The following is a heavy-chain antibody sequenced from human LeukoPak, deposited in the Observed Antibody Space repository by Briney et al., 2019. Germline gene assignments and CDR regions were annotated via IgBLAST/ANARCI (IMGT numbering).Heavy chain of an antibody. V-gene: IGHV1-2*02. CDR2: INPNSGGT. CDR3: VKTYYYDSSGYSDDAFDI. J-gene: IGHJ3*02. Sequence: ASVKVSCKASGYTFTGYYMHWVRQAPGQGLEWMGWINPNSGGTNYAQKFQGRVTMTRDTSISTAYMELSRLRSDDTAVYYCVKTYYYDSSGYSDDAFDIWGQGTMVTVSS. D-gene: IGHD3-22*01. CDR1: GYTFTGYY.